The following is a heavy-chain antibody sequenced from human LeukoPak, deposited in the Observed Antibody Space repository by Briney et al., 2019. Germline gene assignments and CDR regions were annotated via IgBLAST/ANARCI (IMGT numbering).Heavy chain of an antibody. CDR3: AKDSPYYYDSSGYYDY. Sequence: ASVKVSCKASGYTFTSYYMHWVRQAPGQGLEWMGIINPSGGSTSYAQKFQGRVTMTRDMSTSTVYMELSSLRAEDTAVYYCAKDSPYYYDSSGYYDYWGQGTLVTVSS. D-gene: IGHD3-22*01. CDR1: GYTFTSYY. CDR2: INPSGGST. J-gene: IGHJ4*02. V-gene: IGHV1-46*01.